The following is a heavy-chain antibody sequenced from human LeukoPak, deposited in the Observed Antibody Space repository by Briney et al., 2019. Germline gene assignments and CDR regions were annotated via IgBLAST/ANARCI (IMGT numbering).Heavy chain of an antibody. Sequence: GASVKVSCKASGYTFTGYYMHWVRQAPGQGLEGMGWINPNSGGTNYAQKFQGRVTMTRDTSISTAYMELSRLRSDDTAVYYCARDWDYYGSGSYYNDATNFDYWGQGTLVTVSS. CDR2: INPNSGGT. V-gene: IGHV1-2*02. D-gene: IGHD3-10*01. CDR3: ARDWDYYGSGSYYNDATNFDY. CDR1: GYTFTGYY. J-gene: IGHJ4*02.